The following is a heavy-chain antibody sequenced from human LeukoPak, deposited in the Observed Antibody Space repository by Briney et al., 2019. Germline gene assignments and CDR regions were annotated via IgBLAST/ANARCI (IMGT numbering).Heavy chain of an antibody. J-gene: IGHJ4*02. V-gene: IGHV3-53*01. CDR3: ASYGSGSLDDY. CDR1: GFIVSGNY. Sequence: GGSLRLSCADSGFIVSGNYMSWVRQAPGKGLEWVSVIYSDGSTSYADSVKGRFTISRDNSKNTLYLQMNSLRAEDTAVYYCASYGSGSLDDYWGQGTLVTVSS. CDR2: IYSDGST. D-gene: IGHD3-10*01.